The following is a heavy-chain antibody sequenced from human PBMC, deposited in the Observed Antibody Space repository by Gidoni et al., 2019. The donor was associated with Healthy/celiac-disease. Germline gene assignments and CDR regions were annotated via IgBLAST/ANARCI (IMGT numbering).Heavy chain of an antibody. J-gene: IGHJ6*02. Sequence: QVQLVESGGGLVKPGGSLRPSCAASGFTFSDYYMSWIRQAPGKGLEWFSYISSSSSYTNYADSVKGRFTISRDNAKNSLYLQMNSLRAEDTAVYYCARDPAGYCSGGSCYDHYGMDVWGQGTTVTVSS. D-gene: IGHD2-15*01. V-gene: IGHV3-11*06. CDR1: GFTFSDYY. CDR2: ISSSSSYT. CDR3: ARDPAGYCSGGSCYDHYGMDV.